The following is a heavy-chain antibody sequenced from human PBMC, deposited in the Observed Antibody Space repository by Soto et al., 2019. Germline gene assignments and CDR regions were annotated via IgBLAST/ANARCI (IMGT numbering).Heavy chain of an antibody. CDR3: TTDAALRAGGGTGY. D-gene: IGHD1-1*01. CDR2: IKTKTDGGTT. V-gene: IGHV3-15*07. Sequence: EVLLVESGGGLVKPGGSLRLSCAASGFTFNKAWMNWVRQAPGKGLEWVGRIKTKTDGGTTDYAAPVKGRFTISRDDSKNTLYLQMNGLKTEDTAVYYCTTDAALRAGGGTGYWGQGTLVTVSS. J-gene: IGHJ4*02. CDR1: GFTFNKAW.